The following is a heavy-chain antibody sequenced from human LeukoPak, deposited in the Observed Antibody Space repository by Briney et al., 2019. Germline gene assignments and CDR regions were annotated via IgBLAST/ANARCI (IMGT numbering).Heavy chain of an antibody. CDR2: IYYSGST. V-gene: IGHV4-39*01. CDR1: GDSISSSSYS. Sequence: KPSETLSLTCTVSGDSISSSSYSWGWIRQPPGKGLEWIGSIYYSGSTYYNPSLKSRVTISVDTSKNQFSLKLISVTAADTAVYYCAGHLGLRAPDYWGQGTLVTVSS. CDR3: AGHLGLRAPDY. J-gene: IGHJ4*02. D-gene: IGHD1-7*01.